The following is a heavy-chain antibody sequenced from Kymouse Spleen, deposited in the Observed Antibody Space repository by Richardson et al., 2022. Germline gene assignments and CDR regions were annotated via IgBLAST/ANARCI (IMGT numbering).Heavy chain of an antibody. D-gene: IGHD1-26*01. V-gene: IGHV3-66*03. J-gene: IGHJ5*02. CDR2: IYSCGST. Sequence: EVQLVESGGGLIQPGGSLRLSCAASGFTVSSNYMSWVRQAPGKGLEWVSVIYSCGSTYYADSVKGRFTISRDNSKNTLYLQMNSLRAEDTAVYYCARGVIVGATTSNWFDPWGQGTLVTVSS. CDR3: ARGVIVGATTSNWFDP. CDR1: GFTVSSNY.